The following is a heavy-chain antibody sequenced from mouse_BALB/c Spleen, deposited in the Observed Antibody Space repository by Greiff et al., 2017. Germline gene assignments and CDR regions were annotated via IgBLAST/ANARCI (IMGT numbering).Heavy chain of an antibody. CDR1: GYAFSSYW. Sequence: QVQLKQSGAELVRPGSSVKISCKASGYAFSSYWMNWVKQRPGQGLEWIGQIYPGDGDTNYNGKFKGKATLTADKSSSTAYMQLSSLTSEDSAVYFCARTIITTALFDDWGQGTTLTVSA. J-gene: IGHJ2*01. D-gene: IGHD1-1*01. V-gene: IGHV1-80*01. CDR2: IYPGDGDT. CDR3: ARTIITTALFDD.